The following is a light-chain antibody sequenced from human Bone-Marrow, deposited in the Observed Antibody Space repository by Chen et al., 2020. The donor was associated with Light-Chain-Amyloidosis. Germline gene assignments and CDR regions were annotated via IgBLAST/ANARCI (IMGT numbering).Light chain of an antibody. CDR2: DNN. Sequence: QSALTQPPSLSASPGQKVPISCSGSSSNLGNNYVYWYQQLPGTAPKLLIYDNNKRPSGIPDRFSGSKSGTSATLGITGLQTGDEADYYCGTWDSSLSAYVFGTGTKVTVL. V-gene: IGLV1-51*01. CDR1: SSNLGNNY. J-gene: IGLJ1*01. CDR3: GTWDSSLSAYV.